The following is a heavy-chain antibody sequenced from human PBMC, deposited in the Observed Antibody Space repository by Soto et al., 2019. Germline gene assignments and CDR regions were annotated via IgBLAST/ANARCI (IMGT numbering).Heavy chain of an antibody. CDR1: GGTFSSFT. CDR2: IQPIIGAP. D-gene: IGHD1-20*01. CDR3: ATYNDDAFDI. V-gene: IGHV1-69*06. J-gene: IGHJ3*02. Sequence: QVQLVQSGPEVKKPGSSVKVSCKASGGTFSSFTINWVRQAPGQGLQWMGGIQPIIGAPNYAQNFQCRFTITADKSPTTAYRELSSLRSEDTALYLCATYNDDAFDIWGQGTMVTVSS.